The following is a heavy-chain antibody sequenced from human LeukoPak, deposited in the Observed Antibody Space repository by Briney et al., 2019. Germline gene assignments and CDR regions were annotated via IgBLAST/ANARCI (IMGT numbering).Heavy chain of an antibody. CDR1: GYTLTELS. V-gene: IGHV1-24*01. J-gene: IGHJ3*02. CDR3: ATPIYAKDAFDI. CDR2: FDPEDGET. D-gene: IGHD5/OR15-5a*01. Sequence: ASVKVSCKVSGYTLTELSMHWVRQAPGKGLEWMGGFDPEDGETIYAQKFQGRVTMTEDTSTDTAYMELSSLRSEDTAVYYCATPIYAKDAFDIWGQGTMVTVSS.